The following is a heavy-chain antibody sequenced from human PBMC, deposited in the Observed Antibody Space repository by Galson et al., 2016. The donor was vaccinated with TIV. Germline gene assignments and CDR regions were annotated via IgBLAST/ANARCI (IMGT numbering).Heavy chain of an antibody. D-gene: IGHD3-22*01. J-gene: IGHJ4*02. CDR2: IFQTGST. CDR1: GGSISGGTYS. V-gene: IGHV4-30-2*01. CDR3: ARDGVKHYDNSDYYEVDY. Sequence: TLSLTCAVSGGSISGGTYSWSWIRQPLGKGLEWIGYIFQTGSTYYNPSLMSLKSRVTISLDISKNQFSLKLRSVTAADTAVYYCARDGVKHYDNSDYYEVDYWGQGILATVSS.